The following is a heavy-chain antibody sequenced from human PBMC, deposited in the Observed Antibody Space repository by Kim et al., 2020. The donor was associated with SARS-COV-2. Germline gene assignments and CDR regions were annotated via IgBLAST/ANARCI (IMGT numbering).Heavy chain of an antibody. J-gene: IGHJ4*02. D-gene: IGHD2-2*01. V-gene: IGHV3-23*01. Sequence: GGSLRLSCAASGFTFSSYAMSWVRQAPGKGLEWVSAISGSGGSTYYADSVKGRFTISRDNSKNTLYLQMNSLRAEDTAVYYCAKDLYCSSTSCGEFDYWGQGTLVTVSS. CDR3: AKDLYCSSTSCGEFDY. CDR2: ISGSGGST. CDR1: GFTFSSYA.